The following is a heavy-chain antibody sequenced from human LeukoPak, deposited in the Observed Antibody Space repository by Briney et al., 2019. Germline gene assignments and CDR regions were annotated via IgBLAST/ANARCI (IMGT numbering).Heavy chain of an antibody. CDR2: INHSGST. Sequence: PSETLSLTCAVYGGSFSGYYWSWIRQPPGKGLEWIGEINHSGSTNYNPSLKSRVTISVDTSKNQFSLKLSSVTAADTAVYYCARDRGIAVAEYYFDYRGQGTLVTVSS. J-gene: IGHJ4*02. CDR3: ARDRGIAVAEYYFDY. V-gene: IGHV4-34*01. CDR1: GGSFSGYY. D-gene: IGHD6-19*01.